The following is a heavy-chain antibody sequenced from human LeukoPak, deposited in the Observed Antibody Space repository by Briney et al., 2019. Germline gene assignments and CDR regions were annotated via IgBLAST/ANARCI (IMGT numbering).Heavy chain of an antibody. CDR3: ARVGSSFFDY. Sequence: GESLKISCKGSGYSFTTYWIGWVRQMPGKGLEWMGIIYPGDSETRYSPSLQGQVTISADKSITTAYLQWGSLKASDTAMYYCARVGSSFFDYWGQGTLVTVSS. D-gene: IGHD1-26*01. V-gene: IGHV5-51*01. J-gene: IGHJ4*02. CDR1: GYSFTTYW. CDR2: IYPGDSET.